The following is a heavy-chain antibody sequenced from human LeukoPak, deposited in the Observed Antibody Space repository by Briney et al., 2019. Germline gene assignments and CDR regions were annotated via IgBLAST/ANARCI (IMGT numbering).Heavy chain of an antibody. D-gene: IGHD5-12*01. Sequence: GKSLRLSCAASGFTFSTYAVHWVRQAPRKGLEWVAIISYDGSNKYYTESVRGRFTISRDSSKNTLYLQLNSLRPEDTAVYYCAITSRDSGLRGGQRGAFDIWGQGTMVTVSS. CDR1: GFTFSTYA. CDR2: ISYDGSNK. CDR3: AITSRDSGLRGGQRGAFDI. J-gene: IGHJ3*02. V-gene: IGHV3-30-3*01.